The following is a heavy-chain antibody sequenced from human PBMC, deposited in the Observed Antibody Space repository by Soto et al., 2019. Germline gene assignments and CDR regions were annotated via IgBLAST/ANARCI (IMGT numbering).Heavy chain of an antibody. D-gene: IGHD6-19*01. CDR3: ARVRNFRPNSSGWSDY. Sequence: QVQLVQSGAEVKKPGASVKVSCKASGYTFTSYAMHWVRQAPGQRLEWLGWINAGNGNTKYSQKFQGRVTITRDTSARTAYMELSSLRSEDTAVYYCARVRNFRPNSSGWSDYWGQGTLVTVSS. CDR2: INAGNGNT. J-gene: IGHJ4*02. CDR1: GYTFTSYA. V-gene: IGHV1-3*01.